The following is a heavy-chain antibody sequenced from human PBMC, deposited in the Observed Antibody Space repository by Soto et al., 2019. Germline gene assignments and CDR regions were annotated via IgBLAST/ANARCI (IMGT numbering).Heavy chain of an antibody. CDR3: AKDRSGWYWYFDL. V-gene: IGHV3-9*01. CDR1: GFTFDDYA. CDR2: ISWNSGSI. D-gene: IGHD6-19*01. Sequence: EVQLVESGGGLVQPGRSLRLSCAASGFTFDDYAMHWVRQAPGKGLEWVSGISWNSGSIGYADSVKGRFTISRDNAKNSLYLQMNSLRAEDTALYYCAKDRSGWYWYFDLWGRGTLVTASS. J-gene: IGHJ2*01.